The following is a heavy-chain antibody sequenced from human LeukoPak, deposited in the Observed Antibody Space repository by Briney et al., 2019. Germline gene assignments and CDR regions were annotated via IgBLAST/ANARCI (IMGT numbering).Heavy chain of an antibody. Sequence: PSETLSLTCAVSGGSISSSSYYWAWIRQPPGKGLEWIGSIYYSGSTYCSPSLKSRVTISVDTSKNQFSLKLSSVTAAAVYYCARERYSSSWFDYWGQGTLVTVSS. CDR3: ARERYSSSWFDY. D-gene: IGHD6-13*01. CDR1: GGSISSSSYY. CDR2: IYYSGST. V-gene: IGHV4-39*07. J-gene: IGHJ4*02.